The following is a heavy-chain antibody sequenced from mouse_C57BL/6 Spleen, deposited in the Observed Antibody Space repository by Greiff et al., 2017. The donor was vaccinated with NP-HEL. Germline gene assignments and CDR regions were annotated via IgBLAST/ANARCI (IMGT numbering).Heavy chain of an antibody. CDR1: GFNIKDDY. CDR2: IDPENGDT. D-gene: IGHD1-1*01. J-gene: IGHJ2*01. V-gene: IGHV14-4*01. Sequence: EVQLQQSGAELVRPGASVKLSCTASGFNIKDDYMHWVKQRPEQGLEWIGWIDPENGDTEYASKFQGKATITADTSSNTAYLQLSSLTSEYTAVYYCTVYYYGSSFYFDYWGQGTTLTVSS. CDR3: TVYYYGSSFYFDY.